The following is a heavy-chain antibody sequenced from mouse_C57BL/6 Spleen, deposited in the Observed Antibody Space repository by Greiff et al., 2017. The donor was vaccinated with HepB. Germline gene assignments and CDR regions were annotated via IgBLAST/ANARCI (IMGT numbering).Heavy chain of an antibody. CDR1: GFTFSSYA. CDR2: ISSGGDYI. CDR3: TRDRGNVLRFAC. Sequence: DVMLVESGEGLVKPGGSLKLSCAASGFTFSSYAMSWVRQTPEKRLEWVAYISSGGDYIYYADTVKGRVTFSRDNARNTLYLQMSSLKSEDTAMYYSTRDRGNVLRFACRGQGTQVTV. D-gene: IGHD1-1*01. V-gene: IGHV5-9-1*02. J-gene: IGHJ3*01.